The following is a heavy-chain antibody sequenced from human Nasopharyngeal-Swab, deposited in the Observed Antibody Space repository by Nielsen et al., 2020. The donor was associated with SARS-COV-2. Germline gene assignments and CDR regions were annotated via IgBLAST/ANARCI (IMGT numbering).Heavy chain of an antibody. V-gene: IGHV3-9*01. CDR1: GFTFDDYA. Sequence: SLKISCAASGFTFDDYAMHWVRQAPGKGLEWVSGLSWNSGSIGYADSVKGRFTISRDNAKNSLYLQMNSLRAEDTALYYCAKGGVAGIRDYYYGMDVWGQGTTVTVSS. J-gene: IGHJ6*02. CDR2: LSWNSGSI. D-gene: IGHD6-19*01. CDR3: AKGGVAGIRDYYYGMDV.